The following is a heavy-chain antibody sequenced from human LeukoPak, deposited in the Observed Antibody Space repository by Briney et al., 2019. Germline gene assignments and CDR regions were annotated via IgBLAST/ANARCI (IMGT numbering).Heavy chain of an antibody. CDR3: ARDPPPTPETKDLWYFDL. CDR2: IYYSGST. Sequence: PSETLSLTCTVSGGSISSGGYYWSWIRQHPGTGLEWIGYIYYSGSTYYNPSLKSRVTISVDTSKNQFSLKLSSVTAADTAVYYCARDPPPTPETKDLWYFDLWGRGTLVTVSS. CDR1: GGSISSGGYY. J-gene: IGHJ2*01. V-gene: IGHV4-30-4*08.